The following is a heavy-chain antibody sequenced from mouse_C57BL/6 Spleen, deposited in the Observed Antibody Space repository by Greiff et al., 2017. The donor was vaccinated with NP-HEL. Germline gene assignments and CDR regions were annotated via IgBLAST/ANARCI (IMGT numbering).Heavy chain of an antibody. V-gene: IGHV1-80*01. Sequence: QVQLQQSGAELVQPGASVKLSCKSSGYAFSSHWMNWVKQSPGKGLELIGQIYPGDGDTNYNGKFKGKATLTADKSSSTAYMQLSSLTAEDSAVYFCARGETEAYYFDSWGQGTTLTVSS. CDR3: ARGETEAYYFDS. CDR2: IYPGDGDT. D-gene: IGHD4-1*01. J-gene: IGHJ2*01. CDR1: GYAFSSHW.